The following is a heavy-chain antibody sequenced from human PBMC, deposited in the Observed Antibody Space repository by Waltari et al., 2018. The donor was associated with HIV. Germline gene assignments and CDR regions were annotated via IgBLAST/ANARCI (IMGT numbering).Heavy chain of an antibody. Sequence: QVQLVQSGAEVKKTGASVKVSCKDSGLTCTRYAMEWVRQAPGQRLEWMGWINAGNGNTKYSQKFQGRVTITRDTSASTAYMELSSLRSEDTAVYYCARVRSYGMDVWGQGTTVTVSS. CDR2: INAGNGNT. J-gene: IGHJ6*02. CDR1: GLTCTRYA. CDR3: ARVRSYGMDV. V-gene: IGHV1-3*01.